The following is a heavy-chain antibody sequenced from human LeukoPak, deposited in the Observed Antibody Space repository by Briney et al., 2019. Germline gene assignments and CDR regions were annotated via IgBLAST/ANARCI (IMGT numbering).Heavy chain of an antibody. Sequence: SETLSFTCTVSGGSIGRYYWSWIRQPPGKGLEWIGHIYYSGITNYNPSLKSRVTISIDTSKNQFSLKLSSVTAADTAVYYCARHLYSYDGFDYWGQGTLVTASS. J-gene: IGHJ4*02. CDR2: IYYSGIT. CDR3: ARHLYSYDGFDY. D-gene: IGHD3-22*01. V-gene: IGHV4-59*08. CDR1: GGSIGRYY.